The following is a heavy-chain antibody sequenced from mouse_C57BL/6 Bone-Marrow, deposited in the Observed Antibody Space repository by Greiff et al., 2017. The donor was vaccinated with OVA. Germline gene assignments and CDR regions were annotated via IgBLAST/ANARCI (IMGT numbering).Heavy chain of an antibody. J-gene: IGHJ2*01. V-gene: IGHV5-16*01. CDR1: GFTFSDYY. D-gene: IGHD1-1*02. CDR3: ARDRYGWGYFDY. CDR2: INYDGSST. Sequence: EVQLVESEGGLVQPGSSMKLSCTASGFTFSDYYMAWVRQVPEKGLEWVANINYDGSSTYYLDSLKSRFIISRDNAKNILYLQMSSLKSEDTATYYCARDRYGWGYFDYWGQGTTLTVSS.